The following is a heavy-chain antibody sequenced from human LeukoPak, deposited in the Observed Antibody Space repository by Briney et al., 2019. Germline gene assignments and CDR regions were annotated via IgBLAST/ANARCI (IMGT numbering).Heavy chain of an antibody. Sequence: GGSLRLSCAASGFIFSSYNMNWVRQAPGKGLEWVSSINPNGDYIYYADSVKGRFTISRDNAKNSLYLQMTSLQAEDTAVYYCARDCVYDFWSGYLYYYYGMDVWGQGTTVTVSS. J-gene: IGHJ6*02. CDR1: GFIFSSYN. D-gene: IGHD3-3*01. CDR2: INPNGDYI. V-gene: IGHV3-21*04. CDR3: ARDCVYDFWSGYLYYYYGMDV.